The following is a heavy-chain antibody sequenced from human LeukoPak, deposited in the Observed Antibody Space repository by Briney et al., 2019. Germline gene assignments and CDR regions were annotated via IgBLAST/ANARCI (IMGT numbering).Heavy chain of an antibody. CDR1: GGSISSYY. J-gene: IGHJ4*02. D-gene: IGHD6-13*01. CDR2: IYYSGRT. V-gene: IGHV4-59*12. CDR3: ARGRYVTTRGGAAAGFLDY. Sequence: NPSETLSLTCSVSGGSISSYYWSWIRRPPGKGLEWIGYIYYSGRTSYNPSLKSRVTISVDTSQKQFSLRLSSVTAADTAVYYCARGRYVTTRGGAAAGFLDYWGQGTPVTVSS.